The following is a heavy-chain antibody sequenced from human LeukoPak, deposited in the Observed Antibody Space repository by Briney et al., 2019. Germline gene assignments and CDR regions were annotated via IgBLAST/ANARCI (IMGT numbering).Heavy chain of an antibody. Sequence: EASVKVSCKASGYTFTSYDINWVRQAPGQGLEWMGGIIPILGTTNYAQKFQDRVTITADKSTSTAYMELSSLRSEDTAVYYCARVVGLTGYSSSWYSGYYYYMDVWGKGTTVTVSS. V-gene: IGHV1-69*10. D-gene: IGHD6-13*01. CDR1: GYTFTSYD. CDR3: ARVVGLTGYSSSWYSGYYYYMDV. J-gene: IGHJ6*03. CDR2: IIPILGTT.